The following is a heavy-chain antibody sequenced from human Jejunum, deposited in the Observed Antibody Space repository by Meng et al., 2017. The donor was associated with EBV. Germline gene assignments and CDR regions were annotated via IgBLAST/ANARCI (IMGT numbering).Heavy chain of an antibody. D-gene: IGHD5-12*01. Sequence: HVHVLQSGCEVNKPGSSVKVSCKTPGYTFTRYGSSWVRQAPGHGPEWMGWITVYNGNTNYAPRLQGRVTMTTDLSTSTAYMELRSLRSDDTAVYYCARDSSGYNANDKVSDYWGQGTLVTVSS. J-gene: IGHJ4*01. V-gene: IGHV1-18*01. CDR2: ITVYNGNT. CDR3: ARDSSGYNANDKVSDY. CDR1: GYTFTRYG.